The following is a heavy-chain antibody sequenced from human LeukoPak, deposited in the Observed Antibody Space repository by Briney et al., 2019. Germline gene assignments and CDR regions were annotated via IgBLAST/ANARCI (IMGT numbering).Heavy chain of an antibody. Sequence: GSSVKVSCKASGGTFSSYTISWVRQAPGQGLEWMGRIIPILGIANYAQKFQGRVTITADKSTITAYMELSSLRSEDTAVYYCARDLAYCGGDCYFTNWGQGTLVTVSS. J-gene: IGHJ4*02. V-gene: IGHV1-69*04. CDR1: GGTFSSYT. CDR3: ARDLAYCGGDCYFTN. D-gene: IGHD2-21*01. CDR2: IIPILGIA.